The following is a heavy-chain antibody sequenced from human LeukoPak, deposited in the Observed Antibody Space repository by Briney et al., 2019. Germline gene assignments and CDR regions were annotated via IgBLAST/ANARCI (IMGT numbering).Heavy chain of an antibody. CDR2: VYTSGST. J-gene: IGHJ6*03. V-gene: IGHV4-61*02. D-gene: IGHD3-3*01. CDR3: ARDFVDFWSVYSPRHYYYYMDV. CDR1: GGSISSGSYY. Sequence: PSETLSLTCTVSGGSISSGSYYWSWIRQPAGKGLDWIGRVYTSGSTNYNPSLKSRVTISVDTSKNQFSLKLSSVTAADTAVYYCARDFVDFWSVYSPRHYYYYMDVWGKGTTVTVSS.